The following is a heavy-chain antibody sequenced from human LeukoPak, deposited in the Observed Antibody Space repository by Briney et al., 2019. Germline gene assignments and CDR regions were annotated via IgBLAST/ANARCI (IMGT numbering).Heavy chain of an antibody. J-gene: IGHJ4*02. CDR1: GFTFSTYW. Sequence: GGSLRLSCAASGFTFSTYWMPWVRQAPGKGLVWLSRVDNDGSGTSYADSVKGRFTISRDNGKNILFLQMDSLRAEDTAVYFCARSQRGYSYGEHWGQGTPVTVSS. CDR2: VDNDGSGT. D-gene: IGHD5-18*01. V-gene: IGHV3-74*01. CDR3: ARSQRGYSYGEH.